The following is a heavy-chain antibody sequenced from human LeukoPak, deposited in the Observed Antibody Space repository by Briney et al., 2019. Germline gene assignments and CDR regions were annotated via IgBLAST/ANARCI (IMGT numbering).Heavy chain of an antibody. V-gene: IGHV4-34*01. CDR1: GGSFSGHY. D-gene: IGHD3-16*01. CDR3: ARDPKWAFGGPNGGDFDS. J-gene: IGHJ4*02. Sequence: SETLSLTCAVYGGSFSGHYWGWIRQPPGKGLEWIGEINHSGSTNYSPSLKSRVTISVDASKNQFSLKLSSVTAADTAVYYCARDPKWAFGGPNGGDFDSWGQGTLVTVSS. CDR2: INHSGST.